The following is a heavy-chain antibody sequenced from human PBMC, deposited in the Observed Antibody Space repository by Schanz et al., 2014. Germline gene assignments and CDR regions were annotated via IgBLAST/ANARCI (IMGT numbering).Heavy chain of an antibody. J-gene: IGHJ4*02. CDR1: GFTFSSYA. Sequence: QVQLLQFGGGVVQPGRSLRLSCAASGFTFSSYAMHLVRQAPGKGLEWVALISNDGGIKYYADSVEGRFTISRDNSRNTLYLQMNSLRTEDTAVYYCASPSGYSDYGTYFDFWGQGTLVTVSS. CDR3: ASPSGYSDYGTYFDF. D-gene: IGHD5-12*01. CDR2: ISNDGGIK. V-gene: IGHV3-30-3*01.